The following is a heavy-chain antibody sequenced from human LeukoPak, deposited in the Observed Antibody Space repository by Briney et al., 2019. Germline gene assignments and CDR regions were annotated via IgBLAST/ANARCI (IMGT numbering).Heavy chain of an antibody. V-gene: IGHV4-61*02. Sequence: PSETLSLTCTVSGGSISSGSYYWSWIRQPAGKGLEWIGRIYTSGSTNYNPSLKSRVTISVDTSKNQFSLKLSSVTAADTAVYYCARVFKAYYYDSSGINWFDPWGQGTLVTVSS. J-gene: IGHJ5*02. CDR3: ARVFKAYYYDSSGINWFDP. D-gene: IGHD3-22*01. CDR2: IYTSGST. CDR1: GGSISSGSYY.